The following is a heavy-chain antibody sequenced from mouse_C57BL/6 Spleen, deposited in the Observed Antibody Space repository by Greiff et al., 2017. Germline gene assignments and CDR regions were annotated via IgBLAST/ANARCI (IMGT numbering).Heavy chain of an antibody. V-gene: IGHV14-4*01. Sequence: VQLQQSGAELVRPGASVKLSCTASGFNIKDDYMHWVKQRPEQGLEWIGWIDPENGDTEYASKFQGKATITADTSSNTAYLQLSSLTSEDTAVYYCTTQLGPFAYWGQGTLVTVSA. CDR2: IDPENGDT. CDR1: GFNIKDDY. J-gene: IGHJ3*01. CDR3: TTQLGPFAY. D-gene: IGHD4-1*02.